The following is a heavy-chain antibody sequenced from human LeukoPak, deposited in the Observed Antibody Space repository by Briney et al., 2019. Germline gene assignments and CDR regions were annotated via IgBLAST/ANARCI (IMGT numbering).Heavy chain of an antibody. Sequence: PGGSLRLSCAASGFTFSSYAMSWVRQAPGKGLEWVSAISGSGSTYYADSVKGRFTISRDNSKNTLYLQMNSLRAEDTAVYYCAKFLPTHIVVANYYFDYWGQGTLVTVSS. CDR1: GFTFSSYA. D-gene: IGHD2-21*01. J-gene: IGHJ4*02. V-gene: IGHV3-23*01. CDR2: ISGSGST. CDR3: AKFLPTHIVVANYYFDY.